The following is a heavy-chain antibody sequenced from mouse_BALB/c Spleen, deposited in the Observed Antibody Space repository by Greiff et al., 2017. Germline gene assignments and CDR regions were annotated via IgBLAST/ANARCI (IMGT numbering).Heavy chain of an antibody. CDR3: ARKKGYDDGAGRAMDY. CDR2: ISYSGST. V-gene: IGHV3-2*02. D-gene: IGHD2-14*01. Sequence: EVMLVESGPGLVKPSQSLSLTCTVTGYSITSDYAWNWIRQFPGNKLEWMGYISYSGSTSYNPSLKSRISITRDTSKNQFFLQLNSVTTEDTATYYCARKKGYDDGAGRAMDYWGQGTSVTVSS. CDR1: GYSITSDYA. J-gene: IGHJ4*01.